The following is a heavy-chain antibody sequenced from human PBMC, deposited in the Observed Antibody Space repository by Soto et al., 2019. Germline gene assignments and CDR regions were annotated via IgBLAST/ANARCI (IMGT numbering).Heavy chain of an antibody. CDR3: AREYVDIVATHDY. J-gene: IGHJ4*02. V-gene: IGHV3-30-3*01. D-gene: IGHD5-12*01. Sequence: QVQLVESGGGVVQPGRSLRLSCAASGFTFSSYAMHWVRQAPGKGLEWVAVISYDGSNKYYADSVKGRFTISRDNSKNTLYLQMNSLRAEDTAVYYCAREYVDIVATHDYWGQGTLVTVSS. CDR2: ISYDGSNK. CDR1: GFTFSSYA.